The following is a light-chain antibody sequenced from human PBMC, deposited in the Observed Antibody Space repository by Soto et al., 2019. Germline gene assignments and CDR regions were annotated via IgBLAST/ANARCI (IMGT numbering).Light chain of an antibody. V-gene: IGKV3-11*01. J-gene: IGKJ1*01. CDR3: QQRSNWPPTWT. CDR2: DAS. CDR1: QSVGSY. Sequence: EIVLTQSPATLSLSPGERATLSCRASQSVGSYLAWYQHKPGQPPRLLIFDASNRATAIPARFSGSGSGTDFILTISSLEPEDFAVYYCQQRSNWPPTWTFGQGTKVEIK.